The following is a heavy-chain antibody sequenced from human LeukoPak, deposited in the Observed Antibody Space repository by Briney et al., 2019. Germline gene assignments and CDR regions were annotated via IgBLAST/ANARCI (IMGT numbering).Heavy chain of an antibody. CDR1: GFTFSNYC. Sequence: TGGSLRLSCAASGFTFSNYCMHWVRQAPGKGLVWVSRINLDGSSATYADSVKGRFTISRDNAKNTLYLQMNSLSAEDTAVYYCASGFLSGRGVVGYWGQGTLVTVSS. CDR3: ASGFLSGRGVVGY. CDR2: INLDGSSA. J-gene: IGHJ4*02. D-gene: IGHD3-10*01. V-gene: IGHV3-74*01.